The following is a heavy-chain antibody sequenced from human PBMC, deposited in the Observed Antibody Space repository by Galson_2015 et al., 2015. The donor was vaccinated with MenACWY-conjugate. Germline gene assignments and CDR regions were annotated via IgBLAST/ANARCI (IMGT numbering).Heavy chain of an antibody. CDR2: ISALNGNT. CDR1: GYTFINSG. CDR3: ARAPLTGYPPFDY. Sequence: SCKASGYTFINSGFSWVRQAPGQGLECVGWISALNGNTNYAQNFQGRVTMTTDTSTSTAYMELRSLRSDDTAVYYCARAPLTGYPPFDYWGQGTLVTVSS. V-gene: IGHV1-18*01. D-gene: IGHD3-9*01. J-gene: IGHJ4*02.